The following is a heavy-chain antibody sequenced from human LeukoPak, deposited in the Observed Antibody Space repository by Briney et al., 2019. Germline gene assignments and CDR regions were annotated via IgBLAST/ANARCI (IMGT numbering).Heavy chain of an antibody. CDR3: HVAAAGTAFDY. J-gene: IGHJ4*02. D-gene: IGHD6-13*01. Sequence: PGRSLRLSCAASGFTFSSYGMHWVRQAPGKGLEWVAVISYDGSNKYYADSVKGRLTISRDNSKNTLYLQMNSLRAEDTAVYYCHVAAAGTAFDYWGQGTLVTVSS. V-gene: IGHV3-30*03. CDR1: GFTFSSYG. CDR2: ISYDGSNK.